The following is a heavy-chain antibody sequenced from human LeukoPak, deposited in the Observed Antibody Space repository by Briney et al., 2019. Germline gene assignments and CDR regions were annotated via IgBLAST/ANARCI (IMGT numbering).Heavy chain of an antibody. CDR3: AKAADSSGYYYAVPDY. V-gene: IGHV3-23*01. CDR1: GFTFSSYA. CDR2: ISGSGGST. J-gene: IGHJ4*02. D-gene: IGHD3-22*01. Sequence: GGSLRLSCAASGFTFSSYAMSWVRQAPGKGLEWVSAISGSGGSTYYADSVKGRFTISRDNSKNTLYLQMNSLRAEDTAVYYCAKAADSSGYYYAVPDYWGQGTLVTVSS.